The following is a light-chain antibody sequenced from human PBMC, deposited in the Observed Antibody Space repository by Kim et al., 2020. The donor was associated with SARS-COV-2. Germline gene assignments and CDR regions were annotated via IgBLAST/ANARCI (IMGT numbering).Light chain of an antibody. CDR2: GKN. V-gene: IGLV3-19*01. J-gene: IGLJ2*01. CDR1: SLKTYY. CDR3: KCRDSSGTQLL. Sequence: SSELTQDPAVSVALGQTVTITCQGDSLKTYYASWYQQKPGQAPLLVIYGKNNRPSGIPDRFSVSNSGNTASLTINGAQAEDEADYFCKCRDSSGTQLLFG.